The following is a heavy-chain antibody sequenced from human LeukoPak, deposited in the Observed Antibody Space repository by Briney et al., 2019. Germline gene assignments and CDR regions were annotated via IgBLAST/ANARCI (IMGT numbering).Heavy chain of an antibody. Sequence: ASVKVSCKAPGGTFSSYAISWVRQAPGQGLEWMGGIIPIFGTANYAQKFQGRVTITVDESTSTAYMELSSLRSEDTAVYYCVRDHSSSWYPLASFDYWGQGTLVTVSS. CDR1: GGTFSSYA. V-gene: IGHV1-69*13. CDR3: VRDHSSSWYPLASFDY. CDR2: IIPIFGTA. J-gene: IGHJ4*02. D-gene: IGHD6-13*01.